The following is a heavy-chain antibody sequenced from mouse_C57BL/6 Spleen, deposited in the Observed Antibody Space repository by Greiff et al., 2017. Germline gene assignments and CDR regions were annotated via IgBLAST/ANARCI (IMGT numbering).Heavy chain of an antibody. CDR2: ISSGGSYT. CDR3: ARRATSYYYGSSQYWYFEV. V-gene: IGHV5-6*02. CDR1: GFTFSSYG. D-gene: IGHD1-1*01. Sequence: EVKLVESGGDLVKPGGSLKLSCAASGFTFSSYGMSWVRQTPDKRLEWVATISSGGSYTYYPDSVKGRFTISRDNAKNTLYLQMSRLKSEDTAMYYCARRATSYYYGSSQYWYFEVWGTGTTVTVSS. J-gene: IGHJ1*03.